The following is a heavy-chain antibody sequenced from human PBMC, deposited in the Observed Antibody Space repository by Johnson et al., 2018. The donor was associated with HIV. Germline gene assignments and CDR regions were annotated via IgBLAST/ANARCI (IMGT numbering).Heavy chain of an antibody. Sequence: QVQLVESGGGVVQPGRSLRLSCAASGFTFSSYGMHWVRQAPGKGLEWVCDINWNGANSVYADYVKGRFTMSRDISKNTLHLQMNSLRVEDTARYYCAKEAPGRWDLPIWAAFDIWGQGTMVTVSS. CDR2: INWNGANS. CDR1: GFTFSSYG. V-gene: IGHV3-NL1*01. CDR3: AKEAPGRWDLPIWAAFDI. D-gene: IGHD1-26*01. J-gene: IGHJ3*02.